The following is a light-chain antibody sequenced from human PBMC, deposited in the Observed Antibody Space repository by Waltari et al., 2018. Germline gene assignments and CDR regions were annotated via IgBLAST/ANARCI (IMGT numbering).Light chain of an antibody. CDR1: QSVNSDY. J-gene: IGKJ2*01. Sequence: EFVLTLSPGPLSLSPVERATLAGRASQSVNSDYLAWYQQQPGQAPRLLIYGASTRATGIPDRFSGSGSGTDFTLTISRLEPEDFAVYYCQLYEESPPKYTFGQGTNLEIK. V-gene: IGKV3-20*01. CDR2: GAS. CDR3: QLYEESPPKYT.